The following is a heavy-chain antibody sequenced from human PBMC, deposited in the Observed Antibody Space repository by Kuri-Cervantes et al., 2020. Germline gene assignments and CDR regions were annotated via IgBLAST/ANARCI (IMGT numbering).Heavy chain of an antibody. CDR1: GDSIRNSY. Sequence: SETLSLTCTVSGDSIRNSYWSWFRQPPGKELEWIAYITSSVTTHYNPSLRSRVPISIDIPNNQFSLQLTSVTAADTAVYYCARDNGVADFDYWGRGIQVTVSS. J-gene: IGHJ4*02. D-gene: IGHD3-3*01. CDR2: ITSSVTT. CDR3: ARDNGVADFDY. V-gene: IGHV4-59*13.